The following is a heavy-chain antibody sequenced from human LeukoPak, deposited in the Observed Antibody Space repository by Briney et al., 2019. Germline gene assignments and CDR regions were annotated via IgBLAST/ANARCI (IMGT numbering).Heavy chain of an antibody. J-gene: IGHJ6*03. D-gene: IGHD2-2*01. V-gene: IGHV4-59*11. CDR2: IYYSGST. CDR1: GGSISSHY. Sequence: SETLSLTCTVSGGSISSHYWSWIRQPPGKGLEWIGYIYYSGSTNYNPSLKSRVTISVDTSKNQFSLKLSSVTAADTAVYYCARDLSVVEPAAINGDYMDVWGKGTTVTVSS. CDR3: ARDLSVVEPAAINGDYMDV.